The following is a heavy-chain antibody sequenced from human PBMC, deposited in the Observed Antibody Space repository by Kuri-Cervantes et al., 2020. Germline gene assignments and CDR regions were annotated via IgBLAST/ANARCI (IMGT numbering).Heavy chain of an antibody. CDR1: GFTFSDYY. Sequence: GESLKISCAASGFTFSDYYMSWIRQAPGKGLEWVSYISSSSSTIYYADSVKGRFTISRDNAKNSLYLQMNSLRDEDTAVYYCARGDDAFDIWGQGTMVTVSS. V-gene: IGHV3-11*04. CDR3: ARGDDAFDI. CDR2: ISSSSSTI. J-gene: IGHJ3*02.